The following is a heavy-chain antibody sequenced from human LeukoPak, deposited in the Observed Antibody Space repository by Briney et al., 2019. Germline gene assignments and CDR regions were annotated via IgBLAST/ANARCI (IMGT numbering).Heavy chain of an antibody. CDR1: GGSISSGDYY. CDR2: IYYSGST. J-gene: IGHJ5*02. D-gene: IGHD3-16*01. CDR3: ARAFTSPGGFDP. V-gene: IGHV4-30-4*08. Sequence: SQTLSLTCTVSGGSISSGDYYWRWIRQPPGKGLEWIGYIYYSGSTYYNPSLKSRVTISVDTSKNQLSVKLSSVTAADTAVYYCARAFTSPGGFDPWGQGTLVTVSS.